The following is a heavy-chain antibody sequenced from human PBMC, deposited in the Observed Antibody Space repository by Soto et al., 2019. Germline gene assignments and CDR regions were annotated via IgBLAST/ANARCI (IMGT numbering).Heavy chain of an antibody. V-gene: IGHV3-30-3*01. CDR3: ARVNSRLIDY. Sequence: GGSLRLSCAASGFTFSSYAMHWVRQAPGKGLEWVAVISYDGSNKYYADSVKGRFTISRDNSKNTLYLQMNSLRAEDTAVYYCARVNSRLIDYWGQGTLVTVSS. CDR2: ISYDGSNK. CDR1: GFTFSSYA. J-gene: IGHJ4*02. D-gene: IGHD5-18*01.